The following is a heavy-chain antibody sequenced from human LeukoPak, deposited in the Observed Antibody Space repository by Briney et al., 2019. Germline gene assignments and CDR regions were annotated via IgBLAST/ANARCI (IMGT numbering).Heavy chain of an antibody. CDR2: MHYSGST. J-gene: IGHJ5*02. D-gene: IGHD2-2*02. Sequence: PSQTLSLTCTVSGGSISSYYWSWTRQPPGKGLEWIGYMHYSGSTNNNPSLKSRVTMSVDTSKNQFSLKLSSVTAADTALYYCARYTNNWFDPWGQGTPVTVSS. CDR1: GGSISSYY. V-gene: IGHV4-59*01. CDR3: ARYTNNWFDP.